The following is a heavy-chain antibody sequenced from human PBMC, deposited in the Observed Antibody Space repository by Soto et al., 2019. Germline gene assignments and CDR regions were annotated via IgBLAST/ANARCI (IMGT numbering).Heavy chain of an antibody. Sequence: GGSLRLSCAASGFNVSSNSMIWVRQAPGKGLEWLSLVHSDANTKYADSVKGQFTISRDSFENTVYLQMNSLRAEDTAVYYCARHVWLESWGQGTLVTVSS. CDR1: GFNVSSNS. CDR3: ARHVWLES. J-gene: IGHJ5*01. V-gene: IGHV3-53*01. CDR2: VHSDANT.